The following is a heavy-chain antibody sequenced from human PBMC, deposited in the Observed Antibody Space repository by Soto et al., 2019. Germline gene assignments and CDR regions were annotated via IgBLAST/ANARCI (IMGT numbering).Heavy chain of an antibody. CDR3: ARDRRYCSGGSCYSEIDY. CDR1: GGSISSDY. CDR2: IYYSGST. D-gene: IGHD2-15*01. Sequence: SETLSLTCTVSGGSISSDYWSWIRQPPGEGLGWVGDIYYSGSTNSNPSLKSRVTISVDTSKNQFSLQLRSVTAADTAVYYCARDRRYCSGGSCYSEIDYWGQGTLVTVSS. V-gene: IGHV4-59*01. J-gene: IGHJ4*02.